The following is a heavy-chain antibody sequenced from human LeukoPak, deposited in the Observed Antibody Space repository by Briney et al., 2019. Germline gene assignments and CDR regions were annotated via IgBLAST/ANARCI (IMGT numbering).Heavy chain of an antibody. Sequence: GGSLRLSCAVSGITFSSYWMSWVRQAPGKGLEWVANIKQDGSEKYYVDSVKGRFTISRDNAKNSLYLQMNSLRAEDTAVYYCVSKGSGSYYYNYYMDVWGKGTTVTVSS. D-gene: IGHD3-10*01. CDR2: IKQDGSEK. CDR1: GITFSSYW. CDR3: VSKGSGSYYYNYYMDV. V-gene: IGHV3-7*01. J-gene: IGHJ6*03.